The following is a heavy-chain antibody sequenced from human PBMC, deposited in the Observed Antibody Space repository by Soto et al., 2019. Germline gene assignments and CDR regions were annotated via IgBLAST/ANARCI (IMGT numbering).Heavy chain of an antibody. CDR3: ARHPVGGYSGYDNDAFDI. CDR2: IYYSGST. V-gene: IGHV4-39*01. D-gene: IGHD5-12*01. J-gene: IGHJ3*02. CDR1: GGSISSSSYY. Sequence: QLQLQESGPGLVKPSETLSLTCTVSGGSISSSSYYWGWIRQPPGKGLEWIGSIYYSGSTYYNPSLKSRVTISVDTSKNQFSLKLSSVTAADTAVYYCARHPVGGYSGYDNDAFDIWGQGTMVTVSS.